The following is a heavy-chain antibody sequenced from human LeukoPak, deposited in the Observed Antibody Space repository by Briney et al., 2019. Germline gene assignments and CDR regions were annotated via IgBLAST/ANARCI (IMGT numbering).Heavy chain of an antibody. CDR3: ARDARTDYGSGSIDY. J-gene: IGHJ4*02. CDR2: ISYDGSNK. D-gene: IGHD3-10*01. Sequence: GRSLRLSCAASGFTFSSYAMHWVRQAPGKGLEWVAVISYDGSNKYYADSVKGRFTISRDNSKNTLYLQMNSLRAEDTAVYYCARDARTDYGSGSIDYWGQGTLVTVSS. CDR1: GFTFSSYA. V-gene: IGHV3-30*04.